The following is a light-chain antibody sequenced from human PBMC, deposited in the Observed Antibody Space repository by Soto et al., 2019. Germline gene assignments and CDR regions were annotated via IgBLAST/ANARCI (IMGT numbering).Light chain of an antibody. CDR2: DAS. CDR3: QQYDNLPPFT. J-gene: IGKJ3*01. CDR1: QDISNY. V-gene: IGKV1-33*01. Sequence: DIQMTQPPSSLSASVGDRVTITCQASQDISNYLNWYQQKPGKAPKLMIEDASNLETGVPSRFSGSGPGTDFTFTISTLQPEDIATSYCQQYDNLPPFTFGPGTKVDIK.